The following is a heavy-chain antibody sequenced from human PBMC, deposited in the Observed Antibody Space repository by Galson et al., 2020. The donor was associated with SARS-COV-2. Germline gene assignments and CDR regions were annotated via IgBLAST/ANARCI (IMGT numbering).Heavy chain of an antibody. D-gene: IGHD3-10*01. CDR3: ARESGSGSYPDY. V-gene: IGHV3-33*01. J-gene: IGHJ4*02. CDR2: IWYDGSNK. Sequence: TGGSLRLSCAASGFTFSSYGMHWVRQAPGKGLEWVAVIWYDGSNKYYADSVKGRFTISRDNSKNTLYLQMNSLRAEDTAVYYCARESGSGSYPDYWGQGTLVTVSS. CDR1: GFTFSSYG.